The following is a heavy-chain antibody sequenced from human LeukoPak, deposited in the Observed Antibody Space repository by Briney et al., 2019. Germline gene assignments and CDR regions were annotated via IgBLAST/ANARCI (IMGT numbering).Heavy chain of an antibody. V-gene: IGHV3-11*01. Sequence: GGSLRLSCAASGFTFSDCYMSWIRQAPGKGLEWVSYITSSGSSIYYADSVKGRFTISRDNAKNSLYLQMTCLRAEDTAVYYCARYFYGNSDYWGQGTLVTVSS. J-gene: IGHJ4*02. D-gene: IGHD2/OR15-2a*01. CDR3: ARYFYGNSDY. CDR1: GFTFSDCY. CDR2: ITSSGSSI.